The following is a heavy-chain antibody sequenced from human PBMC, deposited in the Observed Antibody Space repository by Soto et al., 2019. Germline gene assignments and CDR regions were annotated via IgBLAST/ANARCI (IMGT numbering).Heavy chain of an antibody. J-gene: IGHJ5*02. D-gene: IGHD3-10*01. CDR3: ARRLEEFGNYWFDP. Sequence: SETLSLTCTVSGESIRSDTDYWAWIRQPPGKGPEWIGSIYYSGSTYYNPSLKIRITISVDTSKNQFSLKLNSVTAADTAVYYCARRLEEFGNYWFDPWGQGTLVTVS. CDR1: GESIRSDTDY. V-gene: IGHV4-39*01. CDR2: IYYSGST.